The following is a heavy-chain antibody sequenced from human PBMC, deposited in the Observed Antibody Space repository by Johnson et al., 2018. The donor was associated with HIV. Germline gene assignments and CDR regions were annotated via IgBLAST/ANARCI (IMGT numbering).Heavy chain of an antibody. Sequence: QVQLVESGGGLVQPGGSLRLSCAASGFTFSDYYMSWIRQAPGKGLEWVSYISSSGSTIYYADSVRGRVTISRKNAKNTLYLQMKSLRAEETAVYDCARADWSHGGAFDIWGQGTVVTVSS. CDR1: GFTFSDYY. J-gene: IGHJ3*02. CDR3: ARADWSHGGAFDI. CDR2: ISSSGSTI. V-gene: IGHV3-11*01. D-gene: IGHD3-9*01.